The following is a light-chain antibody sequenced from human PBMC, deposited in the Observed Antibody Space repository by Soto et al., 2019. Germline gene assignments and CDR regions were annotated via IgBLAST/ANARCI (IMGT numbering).Light chain of an antibody. J-gene: IGKJ5*01. Sequence: QSPAGLPVSTGERATLSCRAGQGVTTNFAWYQQKSGQSPRLLIYDVSIRATGVPARFSGTGSETDFTLTISGLQSEDSAVYFCQQYNNWPFSVGQRTRLEIK. CDR1: QGVTTN. CDR3: QQYNNWPFS. CDR2: DVS. V-gene: IGKV3-15*01.